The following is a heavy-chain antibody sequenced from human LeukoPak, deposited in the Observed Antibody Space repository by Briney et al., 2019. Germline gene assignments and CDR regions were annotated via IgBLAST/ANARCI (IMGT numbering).Heavy chain of an antibody. Sequence: SETLSLTCTVSGGSIRNYYWSWIRQPPGKGLEWIGYVYHTGNTKYNPSLESRATISIDTSKNQFSLKLSSVTAADSTVYYCAKSDGSGSYFDYWGQGTLVTVS. CDR1: GGSIRNYY. CDR2: VYHTGNT. D-gene: IGHD3-10*01. V-gene: IGHV4-59*03. J-gene: IGHJ4*02. CDR3: AKSDGSGSYFDY.